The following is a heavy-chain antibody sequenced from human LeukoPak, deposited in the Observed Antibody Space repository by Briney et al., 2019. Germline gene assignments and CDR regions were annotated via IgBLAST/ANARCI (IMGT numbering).Heavy chain of an antibody. CDR3: ARXASYDYSNWKDNWFDP. D-gene: IGHD4-4*01. V-gene: IGHV3-48*02. CDR1: GFTFSSYS. CDR2: ISSSSSTI. Sequence: GGSLRLSCAASGFTFSSYSMNWVRQAPGKGLEWVSYISSSSSTIYYADSVKGRFTISRDNAKNSLYLQMNSLRDEDTAVYYCARXASYDYSNWKDNWFDPWGQGTLVTVSS. J-gene: IGHJ5*02.